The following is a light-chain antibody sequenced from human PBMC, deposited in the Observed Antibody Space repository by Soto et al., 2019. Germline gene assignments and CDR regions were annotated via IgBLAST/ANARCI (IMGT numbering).Light chain of an antibody. J-gene: IGKJ1*01. Sequence: EIVMTQCPATLSVSPGEGATLSCTASQSVSINLAWYQQKPGQAPRLLIFGASTRASGIPARFSGSGSGTQFTLTISSLQSEDFAVYYCQQYNNWPPGTFGQGTKV. CDR2: GAS. V-gene: IGKV3-15*01. CDR3: QQYNNWPPGT. CDR1: QSVSIN.